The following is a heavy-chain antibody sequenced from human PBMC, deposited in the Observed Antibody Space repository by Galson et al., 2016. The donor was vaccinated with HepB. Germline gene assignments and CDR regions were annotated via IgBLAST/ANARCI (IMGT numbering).Heavy chain of an antibody. CDR3: ARAIAAAGYYYYYMDV. CDR1: GDTFSSYV. Sequence: SVKVSCKASGDTFSSYVINWVRQAPGQGLEWMGGIIVKSATAQYSEIFWGRVTITADTSTSTAYMEISGLRSEDTAVYYCARAIAAAGYYYYYMDVWGQGTMVTVPS. J-gene: IGHJ6*03. D-gene: IGHD6-13*01. CDR2: IIVKSATA. V-gene: IGHV1-69*06.